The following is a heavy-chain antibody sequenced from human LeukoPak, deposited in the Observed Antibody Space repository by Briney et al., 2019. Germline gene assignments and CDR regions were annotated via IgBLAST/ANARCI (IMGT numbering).Heavy chain of an antibody. CDR2: IYPGDSDT. Sequence: GESLKISCKGSGYGFTSYWIGWVRQMPGKGLEWMGIIYPGDSDTRYSPSFQGQVTISADKSISTAYLQWSSLKASDTAMYYCAIPPGGQDDYYGMDVWGQGTTVTVSS. CDR3: AIPPGGQDDYYGMDV. D-gene: IGHD3-16*01. CDR1: GYGFTSYW. J-gene: IGHJ6*02. V-gene: IGHV5-51*01.